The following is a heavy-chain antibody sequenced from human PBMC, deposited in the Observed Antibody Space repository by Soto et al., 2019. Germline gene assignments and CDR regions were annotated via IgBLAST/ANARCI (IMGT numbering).Heavy chain of an antibody. CDR2: IWYDGSNK. V-gene: IGHV3-33*01. D-gene: IGHD3-9*01. Sequence: QVQLVESGGGVVQPGRSLRLSCAASGSTFSSYGMHWVRQAPGKGLEWVAVIWYDGSNKYYADSVKGRFTISRDNSKNTLYLQMNSLRAEDTAVYYCARDRRYDILTGTEGDYYYGMDVWGQGTTVTVSS. CDR1: GSTFSSYG. J-gene: IGHJ6*02. CDR3: ARDRRYDILTGTEGDYYYGMDV.